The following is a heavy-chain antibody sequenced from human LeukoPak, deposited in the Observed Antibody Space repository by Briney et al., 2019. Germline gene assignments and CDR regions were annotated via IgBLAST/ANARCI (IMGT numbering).Heavy chain of an antibody. CDR3: AKGRYYNILTGYYVRRGLDY. Sequence: PGGSLRLSCAASGFTFSSYAMSWVRQAPGKGLEWVSSISGSGGSTYFADSVKGRFTISRDSSKNTLFLQMNSLRAGDTAVYYCAKGRYYNILTGYYVRRGLDYWGQGTLVTVSS. V-gene: IGHV3-23*01. D-gene: IGHD3-9*01. J-gene: IGHJ4*02. CDR1: GFTFSSYA. CDR2: ISGSGGST.